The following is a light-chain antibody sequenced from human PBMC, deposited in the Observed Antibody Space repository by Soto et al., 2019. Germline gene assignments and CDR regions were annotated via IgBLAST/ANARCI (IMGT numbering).Light chain of an antibody. V-gene: IGLV2-14*01. CDR1: SSDVGGYNY. J-gene: IGLJ1*01. CDR3: CSYTGASTLV. CDR2: EVS. Sequence: QSVLTQPASVSGSPGQSITISCTGTSSDVGGYNYVSWYQQYPGKAPKLMIFEVSNRPSGVSNRFSATKSGNTASLTISGLQTEDEADYYCCSYTGASTLVFGSGTKV.